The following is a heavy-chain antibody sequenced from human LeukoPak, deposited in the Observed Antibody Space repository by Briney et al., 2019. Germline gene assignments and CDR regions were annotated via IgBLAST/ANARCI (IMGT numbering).Heavy chain of an antibody. CDR2: IYHSGST. CDR1: GFTVSSNY. Sequence: LRLSCAASGFTVSSNYMSWIRQPPGKGLEWIGYIYHSGSTYYNPSLKSRVTISVDRSKNQFSLKLSSVTAADTAVYYCARITSGRGSNWFDPWGQGTLVTVSS. D-gene: IGHD1-26*01. CDR3: ARITSGRGSNWFDP. V-gene: IGHV4-30-2*01. J-gene: IGHJ5*02.